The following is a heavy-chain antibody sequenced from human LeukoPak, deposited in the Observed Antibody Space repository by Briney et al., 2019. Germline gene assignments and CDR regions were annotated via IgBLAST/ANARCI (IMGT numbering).Heavy chain of an antibody. Sequence: SGPTLVQATQTLTLTFTFSGFAPGTRGVGVGWIRQPPGKALEWLAVIYWNDDKRYSPALKSRLTITKDTSKNQMVLTMTNMDPVDTATYYRAHSGVAAAGPDYWGQGTLVTVSS. J-gene: IGHJ4*02. CDR2: IYWNDDK. CDR1: GFAPGTRGVG. D-gene: IGHD6-13*01. V-gene: IGHV2-5*01. CDR3: AHSGVAAAGPDY.